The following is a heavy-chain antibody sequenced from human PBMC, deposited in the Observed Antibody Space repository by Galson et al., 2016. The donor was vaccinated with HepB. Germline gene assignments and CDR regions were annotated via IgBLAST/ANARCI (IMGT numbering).Heavy chain of an antibody. D-gene: IGHD3-16*01. CDR1: GFTFSTYS. Sequence: SLRLSCAASGFTFSTYSMNWIRQAPGRGLEWVSAISSDSEYVYYADSVKGRFSISRDNARNSVFLQMNSLTAGETAIYYCARDSWYSHIDAGGVEDNAEYYYYGMDIWGQGTPVTVSS. CDR2: ISSDSEYV. V-gene: IGHV3-21*04. J-gene: IGHJ6*02. CDR3: ARDSWYSHIDAGGVEDNAEYYYYGMDI.